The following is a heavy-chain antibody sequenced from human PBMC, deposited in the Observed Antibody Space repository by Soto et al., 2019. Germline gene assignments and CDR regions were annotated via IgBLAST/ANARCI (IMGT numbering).Heavy chain of an antibody. Sequence: PSETLSLTCTVSGGSITSSNYYWSWIRQPPGKGLEWIGHIYYSGRTYYAPSLESRLTISLDMSKNQFSLRLSSVNASDTAVYYCARDRSNSPDYFDYWGQGTLVTVSS. J-gene: IGHJ4*02. CDR2: IYYSGRT. D-gene: IGHD6-6*01. CDR1: GGSITSSNYY. V-gene: IGHV4-30-4*01. CDR3: ARDRSNSPDYFDY.